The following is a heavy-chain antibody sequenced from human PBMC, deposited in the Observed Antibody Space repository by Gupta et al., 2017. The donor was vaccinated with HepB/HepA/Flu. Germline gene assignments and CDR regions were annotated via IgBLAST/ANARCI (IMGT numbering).Heavy chain of an antibody. V-gene: IGHV1-2*02. J-gene: IGHJ3*02. CDR3: ARMLPSRDAFDI. D-gene: IGHD2-15*01. CDR2: INPNRGGT. CDR1: GYTFTGYY. Sequence: QVQLVQSGAEVKKPGASVKVSCKASGYTFTGYYMHWVRQAPGQGLEWMGWINPNRGGTTYAQKFQGRVTRTRDTSISTAYMERSRLRSDDTAGDYCARMLPSRDAFDIWGQGTRGT.